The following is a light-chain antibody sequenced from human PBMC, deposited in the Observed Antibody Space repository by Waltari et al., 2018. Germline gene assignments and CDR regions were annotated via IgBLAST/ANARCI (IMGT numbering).Light chain of an antibody. CDR3: QQSYSTPWT. CDR1: QSINNW. J-gene: IGKJ1*01. V-gene: IGKV1-39*01. Sequence: DIQITQSPSTLSASVGDRVTITCRASQSINNWLAWYQQKPGKAPKLLIYAASSLQSGVPSRFSGSGSGTDFTLTISSLQPEDFATYYCQQSYSTPWTFGQGTKVEIK. CDR2: AAS.